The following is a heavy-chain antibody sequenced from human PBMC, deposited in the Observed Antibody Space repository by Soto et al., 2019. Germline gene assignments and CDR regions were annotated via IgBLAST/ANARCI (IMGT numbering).Heavy chain of an antibody. CDR3: ARGRSTTVPYGMDV. D-gene: IGHD4-17*01. V-gene: IGHV3-21*01. Sequence: EVQLVESGGGLVKPGGSLRLSCAASGFTFSSYSMNWVRQAPGKGLEWVSSISSSSSYIYYADSVKGRFTISRDNAKNSLYLQMNSLRAEDTAVYYCARGRSTTVPYGMDVWGQGTTVTVSS. CDR1: GFTFSSYS. J-gene: IGHJ6*02. CDR2: ISSSSSYI.